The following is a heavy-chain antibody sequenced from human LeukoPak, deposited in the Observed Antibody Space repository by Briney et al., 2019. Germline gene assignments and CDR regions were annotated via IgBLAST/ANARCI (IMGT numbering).Heavy chain of an antibody. CDR2: VSGGGGTT. CDR1: GFTFSSYS. V-gene: IGHV3-23*01. D-gene: IGHD6-19*01. J-gene: IGHJ3*02. CDR3: ARERTPAVAGMGDDAFDI. Sequence: GGSLRLSCVGSGFTFSSYSMSWVRQAPGKGLEWVSTVSGGGGTTYYADSVKGRFTISRDNSKNTLFLQMNSLRAEDTAVYYCARERTPAVAGMGDDAFDIWGQGTMVTVSS.